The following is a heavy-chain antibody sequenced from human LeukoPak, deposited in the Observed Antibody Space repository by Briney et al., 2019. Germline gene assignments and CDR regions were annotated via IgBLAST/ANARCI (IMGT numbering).Heavy chain of an antibody. D-gene: IGHD1-26*01. CDR3: ARVPFSGSNYRFHWFGP. Sequence: ASVKVSCKASGYTFTSYYIHWVRQAPGQGLEWMGVINPSGGSTSYAQKLQGRVTMTRDTSTSTVYMELSSLRSEDTAVYYCARVPFSGSNYRFHWFGPWGQGTLVTVSS. V-gene: IGHV1-46*04. CDR2: INPSGGST. J-gene: IGHJ5*02. CDR1: GYTFTSYY.